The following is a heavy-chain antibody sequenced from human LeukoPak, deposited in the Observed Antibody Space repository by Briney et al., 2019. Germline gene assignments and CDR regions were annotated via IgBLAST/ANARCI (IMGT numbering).Heavy chain of an antibody. CDR3: AKDVGKWESLHFFDY. Sequence: GGSLRLSCLTSGFTLSTNAMSWDRQAPGKGLEWISGISGSGASTYYADSVKGRFTISRDDSRNTLYLQMNSLRGDDTAVYYCAKDVGKWESLHFFDYWGQGTLVTVSS. CDR2: ISGSGAST. CDR1: GFTLSTNA. J-gene: IGHJ4*02. V-gene: IGHV3-23*01. D-gene: IGHD1-26*01.